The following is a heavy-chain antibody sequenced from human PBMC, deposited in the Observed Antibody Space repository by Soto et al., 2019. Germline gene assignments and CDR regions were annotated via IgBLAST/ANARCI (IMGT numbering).Heavy chain of an antibody. J-gene: IGHJ4*02. CDR2: ISSSAGTK. CDR3: ARGPYDSSGPGDY. CDR1: GFTFSIYE. D-gene: IGHD3-22*01. Sequence: GGSLRLSCAASGFTFSIYEMNWVRQAPGKGLEWVSYISSSAGTKYYADSVKGRFTISRDNAKNSLYLQMNSLRADDTAPYYCARGPYDSSGPGDYWGQGTLVTVSS. V-gene: IGHV3-48*03.